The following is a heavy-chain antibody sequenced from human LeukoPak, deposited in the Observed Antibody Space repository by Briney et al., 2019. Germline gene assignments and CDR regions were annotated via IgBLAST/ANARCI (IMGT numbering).Heavy chain of an antibody. D-gene: IGHD2-21*02. J-gene: IGHJ4*02. CDR2: IYSGGST. Sequence: GGSLRLSCAASGFTVSSNYMSWVRQAPGKGLEWVSVIYSGGSTYYVDSVKGRFTISRDNSKNTLYLQMNSLRPEDTAVYYCARGILAYCGGDCYYYWGQGTLVTVSS. CDR3: ARGILAYCGGDCYYY. V-gene: IGHV3-66*02. CDR1: GFTVSSNY.